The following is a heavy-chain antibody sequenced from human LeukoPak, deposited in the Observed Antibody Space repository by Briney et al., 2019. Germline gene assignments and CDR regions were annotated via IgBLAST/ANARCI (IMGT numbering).Heavy chain of an antibody. CDR3: ARGDPSYTDE. D-gene: IGHD4-11*01. CDR2: ISSSSSTI. Sequence: GGSLRLSCAASGFTFSSYSMNWVRQAPGKGLEWFSYISSSSSTIYYADSVKGRFTISRDNAKNSLYLQMNSLRAVDMAVYYCARGDPSYTDEWSQGSLVSVSS. V-gene: IGHV3-48*01. J-gene: IGHJ4*02. CDR1: GFTFSSYS.